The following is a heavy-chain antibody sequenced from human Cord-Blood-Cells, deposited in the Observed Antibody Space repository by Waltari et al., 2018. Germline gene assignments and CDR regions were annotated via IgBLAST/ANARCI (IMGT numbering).Heavy chain of an antibody. Sequence: HGKQWMGWINPNSGGTNYAQKFQGRVTMTRDTSISTAYMELSRLRSDDTAVYYCARGDYDFWSGYSNWFDPWGQGTLVTVSS. D-gene: IGHD3-3*01. V-gene: IGHV1-2*02. CDR3: ARGDYDFWSGYSNWFDP. J-gene: IGHJ5*02. CDR2: INPNSGGT.